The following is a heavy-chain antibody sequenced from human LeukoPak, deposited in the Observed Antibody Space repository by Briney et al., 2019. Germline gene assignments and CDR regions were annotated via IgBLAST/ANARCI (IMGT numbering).Heavy chain of an antibody. Sequence: GGSLRLSCAASGFTFSSYTMNWVRQAPGRGLEWVSSISSSSSYIYSADSVKGRFTISRDNAKNSLFLEMNSLRAEDTAVYYCARERYGDVDYWGQGTLVTVSS. V-gene: IGHV3-21*01. CDR2: ISSSSSYI. J-gene: IGHJ4*02. CDR1: GFTFSSYT. D-gene: IGHD4-17*01. CDR3: ARERYGDVDY.